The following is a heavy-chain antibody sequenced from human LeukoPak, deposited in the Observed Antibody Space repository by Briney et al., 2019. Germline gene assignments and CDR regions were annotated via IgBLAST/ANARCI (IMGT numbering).Heavy chain of an antibody. V-gene: IGHV4-34*01. CDR2: INHSGST. J-gene: IGHJ4*02. CDR1: GGSFSGYY. CDR3: ARGSRMVRGVIMRKEFDY. Sequence: SETLSLTCAVYGGSFSGYYWSWIRQPPGKGLEWIGEINHSGSTNYNPSLKSRVTISVDTSKNQFSLKLSSVTAADTAVYYCARGSRMVRGVIMRKEFDYWGQGTLVTVSS. D-gene: IGHD3-10*01.